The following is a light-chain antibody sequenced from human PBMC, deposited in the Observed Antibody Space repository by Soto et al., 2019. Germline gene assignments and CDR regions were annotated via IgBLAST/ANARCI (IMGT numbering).Light chain of an antibody. V-gene: IGKV3-15*01. CDR2: GAS. CDR1: QRISRN. J-gene: IGKJ4*01. Sequence: EVVMTQSPATLSVSPGERATLSCRASQRISRNLAWYQQRPDQAPRLLIYGASTRATGIPDRFSGSGSGTEFTLTISRLQSEDFAVYYCQQYDKWPPLTFGGGTKVQIE. CDR3: QQYDKWPPLT.